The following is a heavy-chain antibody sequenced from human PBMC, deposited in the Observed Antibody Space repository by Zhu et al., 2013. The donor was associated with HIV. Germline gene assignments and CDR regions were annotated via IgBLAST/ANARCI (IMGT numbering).Heavy chain of an antibody. D-gene: IGHD6-13*01. CDR1: GYSISSGYY. CDR3: ARATFSSSWENAFDI. Sequence: QVQLQESGPGLVKPSETLSLTCTVSGYSISSGYYWGWIRQPPGKGLEWIGSIYHSGSTYYNPSLKSRVTISVDTSKNQFSLKLSSVTAADTAVYYCARATFSSSWENAFDIWGQGTMVTVSS. CDR2: IYHSGST. J-gene: IGHJ3*02. V-gene: IGHV4-38-2*02.